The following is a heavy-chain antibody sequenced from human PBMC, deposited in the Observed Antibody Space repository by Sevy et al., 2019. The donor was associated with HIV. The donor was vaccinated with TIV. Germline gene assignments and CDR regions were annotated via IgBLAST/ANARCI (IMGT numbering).Heavy chain of an antibody. D-gene: IGHD5-18*01. J-gene: IGHJ5*02. CDR1: GYTFTGYY. CDR2: INPNTGGT. CDR3: ARDLGYSIASYSSLS. Sequence: ASVKVSCKTSGYTFTGYYIYWVRQAPGQGLEWMGSINPNTGGTNYSQDFQGRVTMTRDASMNTAYMELRRLTSDDTAVYYCARDLGYSIASYSSLSWGQGTLVTVSS. V-gene: IGHV1-2*02.